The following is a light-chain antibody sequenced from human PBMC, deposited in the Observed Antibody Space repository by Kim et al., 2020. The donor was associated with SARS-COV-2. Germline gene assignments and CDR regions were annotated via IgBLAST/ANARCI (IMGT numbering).Light chain of an antibody. J-gene: IGLJ3*02. CDR2: DNN. V-gene: IGLV1-51*01. CDR3: GTWDSSLSAVV. CDR1: SSNIGRNY. Sequence: GQSVTISCSGSSSNIGRNYVSWYQQLPGTAPKLLIYDNNKRPSGIPDRFSGSKSGTSATLGITGLQTGDEADYFCGTWDSSLSAVVFGGGTQLTVL.